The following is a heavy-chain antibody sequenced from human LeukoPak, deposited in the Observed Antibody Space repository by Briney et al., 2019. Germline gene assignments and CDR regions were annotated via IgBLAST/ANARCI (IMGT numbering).Heavy chain of an antibody. V-gene: IGHV3-74*01. J-gene: IGHJ5*02. Sequence: GGSLRLSCVASGFTYTNYWMHWFRQVSGKGPVWVSRINPDATIIDYADFVKGRFTISRDNAKNLLFLHMRGLRVDDTALYYCVKDLSWNTADRWGQGTLVTVSS. CDR2: INPDATII. D-gene: IGHD1/OR15-1a*01. CDR1: GFTYTNYW. CDR3: VKDLSWNTADR.